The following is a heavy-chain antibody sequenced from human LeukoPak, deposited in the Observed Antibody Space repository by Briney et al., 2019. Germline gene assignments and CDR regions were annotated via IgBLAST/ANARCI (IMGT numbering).Heavy chain of an antibody. J-gene: IGHJ4*02. V-gene: IGHV3-7*03. CDR3: ARDRGSSWYDY. CDR2: IKPDGSEK. CDR1: GFTHSNYW. Sequence: PGGSLRLSCAASGFTHSNYWMTWVRQAPGKGLEWVANIKPDGSEKYYVDSVKGRFTISRDNAKNSLYLQMNSLRAEDTALYYCARDRGSSWYDYWGQGTLVTVSS. D-gene: IGHD6-13*01.